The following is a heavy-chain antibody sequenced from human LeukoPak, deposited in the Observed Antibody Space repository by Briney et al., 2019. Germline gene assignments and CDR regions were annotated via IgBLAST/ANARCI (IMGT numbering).Heavy chain of an antibody. CDR1: GYTFTGYS. CDR3: ARVKGKYSSGLGLFGP. Sequence: ASVKVSCKASGYTFTGYSMHWVRQAPGQGLEWMRWINPNSGGTNYAQKFQGRVTMTRDTSISTAYMELSRLRSDDTAVYYCARVKGKYSSGLGLFGPWGQGTLVTVSS. J-gene: IGHJ5*02. CDR2: INPNSGGT. V-gene: IGHV1-2*02. D-gene: IGHD6-19*01.